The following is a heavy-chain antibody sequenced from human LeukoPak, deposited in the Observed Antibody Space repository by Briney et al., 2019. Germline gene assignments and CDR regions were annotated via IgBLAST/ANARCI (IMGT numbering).Heavy chain of an antibody. D-gene: IGHD3-16*01. Sequence: PSETLSLTCTVSGGSISSYYWSWIRQPPGKGLEWIGYIYYSGSTNYNPSLKSRVTISVDTSKNQFSLKLSSVTAADTAVYYCARGGSIPALIWFDPWGQGTLVTVSS. J-gene: IGHJ5*02. V-gene: IGHV4-59*01. CDR3: ARGGSIPALIWFDP. CDR1: GGSISSYY. CDR2: IYYSGST.